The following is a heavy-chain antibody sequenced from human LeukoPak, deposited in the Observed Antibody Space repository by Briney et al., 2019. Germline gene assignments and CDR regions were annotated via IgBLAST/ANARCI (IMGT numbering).Heavy chain of an antibody. CDR1: GFTFSSYA. J-gene: IGHJ4*02. D-gene: IGHD3-16*01. CDR2: ISYDGSNK. V-gene: IGHV3-30-3*01. CDR3: ARGDVPSWGYFDY. Sequence: GGSLRLSCAASGFTFSSYAMHWVRQAPGKGLEWVAVISYDGSNKYHADSVKGRFTISRDNSKNTLYLQMNSLRAEDTAVYYCARGDVPSWGYFDYWGQGTLVTVSS.